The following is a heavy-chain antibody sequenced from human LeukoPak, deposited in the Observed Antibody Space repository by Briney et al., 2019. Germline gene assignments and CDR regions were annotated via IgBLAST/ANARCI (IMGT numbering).Heavy chain of an antibody. Sequence: ASVKVSCKTSGYTLTGYYMHWIRQAPGQGLEWMGRINPNSGAANYAQKFQDRVTMTRDTSINTAYLDLTRLTSEDTAFYYCARDRLSYGDIDYWGQGTLVTVSS. D-gene: IGHD4-17*01. CDR1: GYTLTGYY. CDR3: ARDRLSYGDIDY. V-gene: IGHV1-2*06. J-gene: IGHJ4*02. CDR2: INPNSGAA.